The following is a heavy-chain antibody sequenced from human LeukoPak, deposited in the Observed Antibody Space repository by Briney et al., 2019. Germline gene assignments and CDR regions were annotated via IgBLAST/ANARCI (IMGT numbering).Heavy chain of an antibody. D-gene: IGHD5-18*01. CDR1: GFTFSSYY. CDR3: AKDSASYGRFDY. V-gene: IGHV3-23*01. CDR2: ISVSGDWT. Sequence: GGSLRLSCEASGFTFSSYYMIWVRQAPGKGLEWVSVISVSGDWTYYADSVKGRFTIPRDDSKNTLYLQMNSLRAEDTAVYFCAKDSASYGRFDYWGQGTLVTVSS. J-gene: IGHJ4*02.